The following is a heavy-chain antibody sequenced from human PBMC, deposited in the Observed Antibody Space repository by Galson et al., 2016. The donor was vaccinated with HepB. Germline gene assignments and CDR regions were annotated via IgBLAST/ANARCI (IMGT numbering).Heavy chain of an antibody. V-gene: IGHV1-24*01. CDR3: ATASNDANSGLHYYFHGMDV. Sequence: SVKVSCKGSGDRITNVDMFWVRQASGKGPEWMGGFDPENGEIIYAQQFQGRVTMTEDTSTDTAYMEMSSLRSEDTAVYYCATASNDANSGLHYYFHGMDVWGQGTTVTVSS. J-gene: IGHJ6*02. CDR2: FDPENGEI. CDR1: GDRITNVD. D-gene: IGHD4/OR15-4a*01.